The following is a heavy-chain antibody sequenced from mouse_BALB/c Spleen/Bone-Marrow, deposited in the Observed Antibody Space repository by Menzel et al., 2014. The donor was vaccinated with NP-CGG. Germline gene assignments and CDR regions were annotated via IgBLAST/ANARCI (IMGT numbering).Heavy chain of an antibody. CDR2: IYPGDGDT. CDR1: GYTLTSYW. J-gene: IGHJ4*01. Sequence: VQLVESGAELARPGASVKLSCKASGYTLTSYWMQWVKQRPGQGLEWIGAIYPGDGDTRYTQKFKGKATLTADKSSSTAYMQLSSLASGDSAVYYCARTTMITTGGYYAMDYWGQGTSVTVSS. V-gene: IGHV1-87*01. CDR3: ARTTMITTGGYYAMDY. D-gene: IGHD2-4*01.